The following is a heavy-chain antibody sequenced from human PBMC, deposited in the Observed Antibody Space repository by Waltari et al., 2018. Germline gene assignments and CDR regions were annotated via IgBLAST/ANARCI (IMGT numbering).Heavy chain of an antibody. J-gene: IGHJ6*03. CDR2: ISTNTGNP. CDR3: ARGGSWYCSSTSCYYYYYMDV. D-gene: IGHD2-2*01. V-gene: IGHV7-4-1*02. CDR1: GYTFTSYA. Sequence: QVQLVQSGSELKKPGASVKVSCKASGYTFTSYALNWVRQAPGQGLEWMGWISTNTGNPTYAQGFTGRFVFSLDTSVSTAYLQISSLKAEDTAVYYCARGGSWYCSSTSCYYYYYMDVWGKGTTVTVSS.